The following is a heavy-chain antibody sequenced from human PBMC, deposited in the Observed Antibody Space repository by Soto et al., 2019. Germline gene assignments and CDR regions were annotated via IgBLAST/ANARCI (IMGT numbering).Heavy chain of an antibody. D-gene: IGHD6-19*01. CDR2: IIPIFGTA. CDR3: AKVRYSSPMGYYYGMDV. J-gene: IGHJ6*02. Sequence: QVQLEQSGGEVKKPGSSVKVSCKASRVTFSKFIVTWVRQAPGLGLEWVGGIIPIFGTANYAQKFQGRVTITADESPSTSYMEVNNLRSEDTAVYYCAKVRYSSPMGYYYGMDVWGQGNTVTVSS. CDR1: RVTFSKFI. V-gene: IGHV1-69*01.